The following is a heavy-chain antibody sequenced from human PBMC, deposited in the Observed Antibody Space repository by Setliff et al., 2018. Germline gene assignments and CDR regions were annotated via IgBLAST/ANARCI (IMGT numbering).Heavy chain of an antibody. Sequence: SETLSLTCTVSGDSISRSTYYWGWIRQSPGKGLDWIGTVAHSGNTFYNPSLKSRVTISVDTSKNQLSLELASVTAADTAVYYCARRDSTGYYGYSFDFWGQGTLVTVSS. CDR2: VAHSGNT. V-gene: IGHV4-39*01. CDR1: GDSISRSTYY. D-gene: IGHD3-22*01. J-gene: IGHJ4*02. CDR3: ARRDSTGYYGYSFDF.